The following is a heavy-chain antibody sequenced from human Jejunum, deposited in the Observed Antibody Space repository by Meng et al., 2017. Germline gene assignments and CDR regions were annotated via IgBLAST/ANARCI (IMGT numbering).Heavy chain of an antibody. V-gene: IGHV3-33*01. D-gene: IGHD7-27*01. CDR2: IWYDGTRT. CDR1: GFTVRHYG. CDR3: ARDIRVTGGYWYLDL. Sequence: QLEEAGVGGVQAGRSQDSSSAPSGFTVRHYGMRVVRQAPGKGLEWVGSIWYDGTRTYHIDSVKGRFAISRDNSETALYLQLNSLRAEDTAVYYCARDIRVTGGYWYLDLWGRGTLVTVSS. J-gene: IGHJ2*01.